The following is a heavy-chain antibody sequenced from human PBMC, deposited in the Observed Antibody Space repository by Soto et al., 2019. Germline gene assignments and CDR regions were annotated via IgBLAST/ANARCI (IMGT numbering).Heavy chain of an antibody. CDR3: AKSGITGDAFDI. CDR1: GFTFSSYA. Sequence: VQLLESGGGLVQSGGSLRLSCAASGFTFSSYAMSWVRQAPGKGLEWVSAISGSGASTYYADSVKGRFTISRDSSENTLYLQMNTLGAEDTAVYYCAKSGITGDAFDIWGQGTMVTVSS. J-gene: IGHJ3*02. D-gene: IGHD1-20*01. CDR2: ISGSGAST. V-gene: IGHV3-23*01.